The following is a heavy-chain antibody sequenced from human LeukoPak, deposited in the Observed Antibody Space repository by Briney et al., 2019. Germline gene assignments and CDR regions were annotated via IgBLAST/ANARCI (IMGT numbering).Heavy chain of an antibody. CDR1: GGSINSYY. V-gene: IGHV4-59*08. CDR3: VRRGGSGSPLLI. D-gene: IGHD3-10*01. J-gene: IGHJ4*02. CDR2: IYYSGNT. Sequence: SETLSLTCTVSGGSINSYYWSWIRQPPGKGLERIGYIYYSGNTNYNPSLKSRVTITVDTSKNQFSLKVSSVTAADTAVYYCVRRGGSGSPLLIWGQGTLVTVSS.